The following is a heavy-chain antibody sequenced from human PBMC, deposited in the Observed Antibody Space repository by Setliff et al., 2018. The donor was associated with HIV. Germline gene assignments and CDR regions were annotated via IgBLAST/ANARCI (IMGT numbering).Heavy chain of an antibody. J-gene: IGHJ4*02. D-gene: IGHD3-22*01. CDR1: GFTFSSYE. Sequence: GGSLRLSCAASGFTFSSYEMNWVRQAPGKGLEWVSYISSSGSTVYYADSAKGRFTISRDNAKNSMFLQMNSLRAEDTAVYYCARTNNNYYYDTSDYFAGYYFDSWGQGTLVTVSS. CDR2: ISSSGSTV. CDR3: ARTNNNYYYDTSDYFAGYYFDS. V-gene: IGHV3-48*03.